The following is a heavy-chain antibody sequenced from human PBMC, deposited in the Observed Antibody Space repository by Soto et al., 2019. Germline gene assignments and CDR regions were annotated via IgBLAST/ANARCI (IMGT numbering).Heavy chain of an antibody. CDR3: ARHNYGSGSTYFDY. Sequence: QVQLQESGPGLVKPSETLSLTCTVSGASVSSGNYYWSWIRQPPGKGLECIGYISYSGSTNYNPSLKSRVTISVDTSKNQFSLKLNSMTAADTAVYYCARHNYGSGSTYFDYWGQGTLVTVSS. CDR1: GASVSSGNYY. D-gene: IGHD3-10*01. V-gene: IGHV4-61*01. J-gene: IGHJ4*02. CDR2: ISYSGST.